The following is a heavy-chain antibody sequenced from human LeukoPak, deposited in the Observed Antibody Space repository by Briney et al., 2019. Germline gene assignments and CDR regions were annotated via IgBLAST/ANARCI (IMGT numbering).Heavy chain of an antibody. V-gene: IGHV3-21*01. CDR3: ARDRDFDY. CDR2: ISSSSTYI. J-gene: IGHJ4*02. Sequence: PGGSLRLSYAASGFTFTDYNMNWVRQAPGKGLEWVSSISSSSTYIYYADSVKGRFTISRDNAKNSLYLQMNSLSAEDTAVYYCARDRDFDYWGQGTLSPSPQ. CDR1: GFTFTDYN.